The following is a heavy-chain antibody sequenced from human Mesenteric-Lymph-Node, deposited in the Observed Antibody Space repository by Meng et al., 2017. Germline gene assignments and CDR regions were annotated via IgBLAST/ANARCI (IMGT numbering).Heavy chain of an antibody. CDR1: GFSLSTSGVG. D-gene: IGHD6-6*01. V-gene: IGHV2-5*02. Sequence: PLRDLGPTLVKPHQTLPLTCTFSGFSLSTSGVGVGWIRQPPGKALECLAIIYGDDEKRYSPSLESRLTVTKDTSKNQVVLTMTNMVPVDTATYYCARAAARPSDWFDPWGQGTLVTVSS. J-gene: IGHJ5*02. CDR3: ARAAARPSDWFDP. CDR2: IYGDDEK.